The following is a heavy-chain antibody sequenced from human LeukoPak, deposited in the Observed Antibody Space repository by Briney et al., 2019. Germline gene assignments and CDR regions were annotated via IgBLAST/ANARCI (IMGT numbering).Heavy chain of an antibody. CDR2: IYPGDSDT. CDR1: GYNFMNAW. CDR3: ARHHDSSGYYDWFDP. Sequence: GESLKISCKGSGYNFMNAWIGWVRQMPGKGLEWMGIIYPGDSDTRYSPSFQGQVTISADKSISTAYLQWSSLKASDTAMYYCARHHDSSGYYDWFDPWGQGTLVTVSS. D-gene: IGHD3-22*01. V-gene: IGHV5-51*01. J-gene: IGHJ5*02.